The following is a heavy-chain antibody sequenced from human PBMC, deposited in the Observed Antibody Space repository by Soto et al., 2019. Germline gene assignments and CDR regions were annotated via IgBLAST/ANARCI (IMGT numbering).Heavy chain of an antibody. CDR2: IRAYNGHT. J-gene: IGHJ4*02. CDR3: ARKGSGSYYSFDY. V-gene: IGHV1-18*01. Sequence: QVQLVQFGTEVKKPGASVKVSCKASGYTFSRYGIGWVRQAPGQGLEWMGWIRAYNGHTKNAQKLQGRISMTTDTTTSTAYMELRSLRSDDTAIYYCARKGSGSYYSFDYWGQGTLVTVSS. D-gene: IGHD3-10*01. CDR1: GYTFSRYG.